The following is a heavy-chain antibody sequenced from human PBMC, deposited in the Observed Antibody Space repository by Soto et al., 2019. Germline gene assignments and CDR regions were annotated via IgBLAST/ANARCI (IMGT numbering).Heavy chain of an antibody. V-gene: IGHV4-59*01. Sequence: PSETLSLTCTVSGGSISSYYWSWIRQPPGKGLEWIGYIYYSGITNYNPSLKSRVTISVDTSKNQFSLKLSSVTAADTAVYYCARATGQRSTGWYFDYWGQGTLVTVSS. J-gene: IGHJ4*02. CDR3: ARATGQRSTGWYFDY. CDR1: GGSISSYY. D-gene: IGHD6-19*01. CDR2: IYYSGIT.